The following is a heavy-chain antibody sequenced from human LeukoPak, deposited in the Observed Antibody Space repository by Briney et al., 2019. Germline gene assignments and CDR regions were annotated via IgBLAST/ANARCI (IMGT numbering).Heavy chain of an antibody. CDR2: INHSGST. CDR1: GGSFSGYY. J-gene: IGHJ3*02. Sequence: PSETLSLTCAVYGGSFSGYYWSWIRQPPGKGLEWIGEINHSGSTNYNPSLKSRVTISVDTSKNQFSLKLSSVTAADTAVYYCARSPMVRGVIDAFDIWGQGTMVTVSS. V-gene: IGHV4-34*01. CDR3: ARSPMVRGVIDAFDI. D-gene: IGHD3-10*01.